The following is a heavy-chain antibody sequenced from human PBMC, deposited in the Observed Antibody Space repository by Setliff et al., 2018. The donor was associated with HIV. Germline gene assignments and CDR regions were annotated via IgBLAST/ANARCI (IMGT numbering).Heavy chain of an antibody. Sequence: LRLSRAASGFTFNTYGMHWVRQAPGKGLDWVAFIRYDGRNKSYADSVQGRFTISRDNFKNTFFLQMNSLRPEDTAVYYCAKFVGPTSWDRTYFDLWGRGTLVTVSS. J-gene: IGHJ2*01. D-gene: IGHD1-26*01. CDR2: IRYDGRNK. CDR1: GFTFNTYG. CDR3: AKFVGPTSWDRTYFDL. V-gene: IGHV3-30*02.